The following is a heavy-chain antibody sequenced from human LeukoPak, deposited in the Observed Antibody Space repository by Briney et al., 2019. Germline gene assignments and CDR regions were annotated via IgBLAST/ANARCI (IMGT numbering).Heavy chain of an antibody. D-gene: IGHD5-18*01. CDR2: IYYSGST. CDR1: GGSISSYY. Sequence: SETLSLTCTVSGGSISSYYWSWIRQPPGKGLEWIGYIYYSGSTNYNPSLKSRVTISEDTSKNQFSLKLSSVTAADTAVYYCARRDTSMVQSFDYWGQGTLVTVSS. J-gene: IGHJ4*02. CDR3: ARRDTSMVQSFDY. V-gene: IGHV4-59*12.